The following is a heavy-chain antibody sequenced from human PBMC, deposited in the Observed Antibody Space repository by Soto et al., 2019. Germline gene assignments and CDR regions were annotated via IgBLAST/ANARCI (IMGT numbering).Heavy chain of an antibody. J-gene: IGHJ5*02. D-gene: IGHD4-4*01. CDR1: GGSVSSGSYY. V-gene: IGHV4-61*01. CDR2: IYYSGST. CDR3: ARSPAQYNWFDP. Sequence: PSETLSLTCTVSGGSVSSGSYYWSWIRQPPGKGLEWIGYIYYSGSTNYNPSLKSRVTISVDTSKNQFSLKLSSVTAADTAVYYCARSPAQYNWFDPWGQGTLVTVSS.